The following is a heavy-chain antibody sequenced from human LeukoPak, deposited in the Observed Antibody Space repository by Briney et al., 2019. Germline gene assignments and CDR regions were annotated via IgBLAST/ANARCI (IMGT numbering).Heavy chain of an antibody. CDR3: ANFDWSNGAFDI. J-gene: IGHJ3*02. Sequence: GASVKVSCKASGYTFTSYGISWVRQAPGQGLEWMGWISAYNGNTNYAQKFQERVTISRDMSTSTAYVELSSLRSEDTAVYYCANFDWSNGAFDIWGQGTMVTVSS. CDR2: ISAYNGNT. D-gene: IGHD3-9*01. CDR1: GYTFTSYG. V-gene: IGHV1-18*01.